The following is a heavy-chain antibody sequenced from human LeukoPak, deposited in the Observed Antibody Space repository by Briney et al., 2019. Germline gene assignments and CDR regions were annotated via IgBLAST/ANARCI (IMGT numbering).Heavy chain of an antibody. CDR1: GFTFSSYS. D-gene: IGHD6-19*01. Sequence: GGSLRLSCAASGFTFSSYSMNWVRQAPGKGLEWVSSISSSSSYIYYADSVKGRFTISRDNAKNSLYLQMNSLRAEDTAVYYCARFSSGWYVLTDYWGQGTLVTVSS. J-gene: IGHJ4*02. CDR2: ISSSSSYI. CDR3: ARFSSGWYVLTDY. V-gene: IGHV3-21*01.